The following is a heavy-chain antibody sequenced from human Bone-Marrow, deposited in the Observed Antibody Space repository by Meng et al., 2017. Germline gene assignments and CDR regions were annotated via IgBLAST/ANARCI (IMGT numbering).Heavy chain of an antibody. J-gene: IGHJ4*02. CDR2: INPKSGDT. Sequence: GPSWPEWKNPGPPVTVPINPSGYNFPDSYLHRVRRAPGQGLEWMGRINPKSGDTHYAQKFQARVTMTGDTSISTAYMELSGLRSDDTAMYYCARDEDISAAGKLFGDYWGQGTLVTVSS. D-gene: IGHD6-25*01. V-gene: IGHV1-2*06. CDR1: GYNFPDSY. CDR3: ARDEDISAAGKLFGDY.